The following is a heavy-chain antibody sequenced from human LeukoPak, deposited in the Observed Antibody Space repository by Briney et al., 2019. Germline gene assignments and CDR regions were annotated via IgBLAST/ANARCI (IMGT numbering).Heavy chain of an antibody. CDR2: IYYSGST. D-gene: IGHD3-10*01. Sequence: PSETLSLTCTVSGGSISSYYWSWIRQPPGKGLEWFGYIYYSGSTNYKPSLKSRVTISVDTSKNQFSLKLNSVTAADTAVYYCASGGYYGSGNDFRFDPWGKGTLVTVSS. V-gene: IGHV4-59*01. J-gene: IGHJ5*02. CDR1: GGSISSYY. CDR3: ASGGYYGSGNDFRFDP.